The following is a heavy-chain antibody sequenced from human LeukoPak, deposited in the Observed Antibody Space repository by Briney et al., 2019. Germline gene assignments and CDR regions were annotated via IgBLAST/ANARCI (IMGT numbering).Heavy chain of an antibody. CDR3: VRAVEYYYDSSGYAVDY. J-gene: IGHJ4*02. CDR2: ISSSSSNI. D-gene: IGHD3-22*01. CDR1: GFTFSGYE. Sequence: GGSLRLSCAASGFTFSGYEMNWVRQAPGKGLEWVSSISSSSSNIYYADSVTGRFTISRDNAKNSLYLQMNSLRAEDTAVYYCVRAVEYYYDSSGYAVDYWGQGTLVTVSS. V-gene: IGHV3-21*01.